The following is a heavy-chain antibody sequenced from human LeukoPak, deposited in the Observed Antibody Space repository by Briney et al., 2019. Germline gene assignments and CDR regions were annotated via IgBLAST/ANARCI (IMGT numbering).Heavy chain of an antibody. J-gene: IGHJ6*03. CDR2: IYYSGST. CDR1: GGSISSSSYY. Sequence: SETLSLTCTVSGGSISSSSYYWGWIRQPPGKGLEWIGSIYYSGSTYYTPSLKSRVTISVDTSKNQFSLKLSSVTAADTAVYYCASLSHYYYYYYYMDVWGKGTTVTVSS. V-gene: IGHV4-39*01. CDR3: ASLSHYYYYYYYMDV. D-gene: IGHD5/OR15-5a*01.